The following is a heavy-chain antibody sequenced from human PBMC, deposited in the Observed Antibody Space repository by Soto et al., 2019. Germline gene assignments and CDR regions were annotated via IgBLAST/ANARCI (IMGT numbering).Heavy chain of an antibody. CDR1: GGSTSSDNY. Sequence: PSETLSLTCTVSGGSTSSDNYWSWIRQPPGKGLEWIGHIYYSRNTDYNPSLKSRLAISIDTSKNQFSLKLSSVTAADTAVYFCAREGGESSDGLYYIDSWGQGSLVTVSS. CDR2: IYYSRNT. J-gene: IGHJ4*02. D-gene: IGHD3-16*01. CDR3: AREGGESSDGLYYIDS. V-gene: IGHV4-30-4*01.